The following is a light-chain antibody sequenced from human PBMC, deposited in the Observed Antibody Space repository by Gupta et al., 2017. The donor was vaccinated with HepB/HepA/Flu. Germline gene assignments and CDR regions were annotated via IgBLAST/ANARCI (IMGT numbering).Light chain of an antibody. Sequence: AIRMTQSPSSFSASTGDRVTITCRASQDVSSLLAWYQQKPGKAPKLLIFATSVLQSGVPSRFSGSGSGTDFTLTISSLQSDDFATYYCQHDYVSPRTFGQGTKVE. CDR1: QDVSSL. J-gene: IGKJ1*01. CDR3: QHDYVSPRT. CDR2: ATS. V-gene: IGKV1-8*01.